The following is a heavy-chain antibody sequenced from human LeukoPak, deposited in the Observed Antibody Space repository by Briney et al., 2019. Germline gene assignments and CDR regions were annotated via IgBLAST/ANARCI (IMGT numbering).Heavy chain of an antibody. CDR3: ASSRGKRFGEFTHYFYYYMDV. CDR1: GGSISSGSYY. Sequence: SETLSLTCTVSGGSISSGSYYWSWIRQPAGKGLEWIGHIYTSGGTYYNPSLKSRVTISVDTSKNQFSLKLNSMTAADTAVYYCASSRGKRFGEFTHYFYYYMDVWGKGTMVAISS. V-gene: IGHV4-61*09. CDR2: IYTSGGT. D-gene: IGHD3-10*01. J-gene: IGHJ6*03.